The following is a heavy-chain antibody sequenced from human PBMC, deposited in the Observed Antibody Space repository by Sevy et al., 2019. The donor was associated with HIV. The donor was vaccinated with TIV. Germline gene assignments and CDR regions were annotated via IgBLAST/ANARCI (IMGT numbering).Heavy chain of an antibody. D-gene: IGHD3-10*01. V-gene: IGHV3-13*01. CDR1: GLTFSSYD. J-gene: IGHJ6*02. CDR3: AREGQWFGERGYYYYGMDV. CDR2: IGTAGDT. Sequence: GGSLRLSCAASGLTFSSYDMHWVRQATGKGLEWVSPIGTAGDTYYPGSVKGRFTISRENAKNSLYLQLNSLRAGDTAVYYCAREGQWFGERGYYYYGMDVWGQGTTVTVSS.